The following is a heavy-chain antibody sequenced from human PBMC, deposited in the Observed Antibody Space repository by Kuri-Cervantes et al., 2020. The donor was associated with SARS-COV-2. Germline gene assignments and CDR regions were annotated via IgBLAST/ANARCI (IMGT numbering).Heavy chain of an antibody. CDR2: INAGNGNT. CDR3: ARESDSNYAINYYYGMDV. CDR1: GYTSTSYA. D-gene: IGHD4-11*01. Sequence: ASVKVSCKASGYTSTSYAMHWVRQAPGQRLEWMGWINAGNGNTKYSQKFQGRVTITRDTSASTAYMELSSLGSEDTAVYYCARESDSNYAINYYYGMDVWGQGTTVTVSS. J-gene: IGHJ6*02. V-gene: IGHV1-3*01.